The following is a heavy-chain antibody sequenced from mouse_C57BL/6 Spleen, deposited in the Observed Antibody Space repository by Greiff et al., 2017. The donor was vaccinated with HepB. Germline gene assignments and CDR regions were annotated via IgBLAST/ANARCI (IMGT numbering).Heavy chain of an antibody. CDR1: GFTFSDYY. Sequence: EVQVVESEGGLVQPGSSMKLSCTASGFTFSDYYMAWVRQVPEKGLEWVANINYDGSSTYYLDSLKSRFIISRDNAKNILYLQMSSLKSEDTATYYCARCYDYDGRFFDYWGQGTTLTVSS. CDR3: ARCYDYDGRFFDY. J-gene: IGHJ2*01. V-gene: IGHV5-16*01. D-gene: IGHD2-4*01. CDR2: INYDGSST.